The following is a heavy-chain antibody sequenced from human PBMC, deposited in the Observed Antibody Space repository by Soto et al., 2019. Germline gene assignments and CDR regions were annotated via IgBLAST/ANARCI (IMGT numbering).Heavy chain of an antibody. J-gene: IGHJ5*02. V-gene: IGHV3-48*03. CDR1: GFTFRSYE. Sequence: EVKLVESGGGLVQPGGSLRLSCAASGFTFRSYEMNWVRQAPGKGLEWGSYISSSGGTIYYADSVKGRFTISRDNAKNSLYLQMNSLRAEDTAVYYCASSGYSSSWYNWFDPWGLGTLVTVSS. D-gene: IGHD6-13*01. CDR2: ISSSGGTI. CDR3: ASSGYSSSWYNWFDP.